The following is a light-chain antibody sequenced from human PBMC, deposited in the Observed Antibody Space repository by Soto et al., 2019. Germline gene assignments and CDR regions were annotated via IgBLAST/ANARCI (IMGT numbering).Light chain of an antibody. CDR1: QSLSSTY. V-gene: IGKV3-20*01. Sequence: DILLTQSPGTLSLSPGERTSLSCRVSQSLSSTYLAWYQQKPGQAPRLLIFGASSRATGVPDRFSGSGSGTDFTLTISRLEPEDFAVYYCQQYAISPTTFGQGTKLEIK. CDR3: QQYAISPTT. J-gene: IGKJ2*01. CDR2: GAS.